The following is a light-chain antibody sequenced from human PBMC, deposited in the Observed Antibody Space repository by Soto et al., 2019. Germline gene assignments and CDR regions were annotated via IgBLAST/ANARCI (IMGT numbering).Light chain of an antibody. CDR3: QAWDSSTAVV. CDR2: QDS. J-gene: IGLJ2*01. CDR1: KLGDKY. Sequence: SYELTQAPSVSVSPGQTASITCSGDKLGDKYACWYQQKPGQSPVLVIYQDSKRPSGIPERFSGSNSGNTATLTISGTQAIDEADYYCQAWDSSTAVVFGGGTKLTVL. V-gene: IGLV3-1*01.